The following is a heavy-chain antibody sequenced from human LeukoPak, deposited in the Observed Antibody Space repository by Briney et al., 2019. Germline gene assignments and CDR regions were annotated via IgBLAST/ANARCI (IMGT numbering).Heavy chain of an antibody. CDR1: GGSISSGGYY. D-gene: IGHD2-15*01. CDR3: ARGRSSPPRYCSGGSCLYRDYYYYYGMDV. Sequence: PSETLSLTCTVSGGSISSGGYYWSWIRQHPGKGLEWIGYIYYSGSTYYNPSLKSRVTISVDTSKNQFSLRLSSVTAADTAVYYCARGRSSPPRYCSGGSCLYRDYYYYYGMDVWGQGTTVTVSS. CDR2: IYYSGST. J-gene: IGHJ6*02. V-gene: IGHV4-31*03.